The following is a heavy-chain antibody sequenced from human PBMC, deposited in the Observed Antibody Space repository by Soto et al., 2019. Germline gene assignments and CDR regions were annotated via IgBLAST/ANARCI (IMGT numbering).Heavy chain of an antibody. V-gene: IGHV3-21*01. CDR2: ISSSSSYI. CDR3: ARDPISTDYFDY. CDR1: GFTFSSYS. D-gene: IGHD2-21*01. Sequence: LGGSLRLSCAASGFTFSSYSMNWVRQAPGKGLEWVSSISSSSSYIYYADSVKGRFTISRDNAKNSLYLQMNSLRAEDTAVYYCARDPISTDYFDYWGQGTLVTVSS. J-gene: IGHJ4*02.